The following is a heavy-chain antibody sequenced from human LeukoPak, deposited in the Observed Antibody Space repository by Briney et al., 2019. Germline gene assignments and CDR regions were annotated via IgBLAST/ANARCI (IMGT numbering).Heavy chain of an antibody. CDR3: ARGSGYNPFDY. CDR1: GFTFSSYS. J-gene: IGHJ4*02. V-gene: IGHV3-48*01. D-gene: IGHD6-19*01. CDR2: ISSSGSTI. Sequence: PGGSLRLSCAASGFTFSSYSMNWVRQAPGKGLEWVSYISSSGSTIYYADSVKGRFTISRDNAKNSLYLQMNSLRAEDTAVYYCARGSGYNPFDYWGQGTLVTVSS.